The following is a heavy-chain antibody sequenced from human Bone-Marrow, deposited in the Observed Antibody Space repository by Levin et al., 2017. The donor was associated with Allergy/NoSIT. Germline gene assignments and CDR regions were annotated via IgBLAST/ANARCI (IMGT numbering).Heavy chain of an antibody. CDR2: INAGNGNT. V-gene: IGHV1-3*01. Sequence: ASVKVSCKASGYTFTSYAMHWVRQAPGQRLEWMGWINAGNGNTKYSQKFQGRVTITRDTSASTAYMELSSLRSEDTAVYYCARSLSYGPYFDYWGQGTLVTVSS. CDR3: ARSLSYGPYFDY. CDR1: GYTFTSYA. J-gene: IGHJ4*02. D-gene: IGHD5-18*01.